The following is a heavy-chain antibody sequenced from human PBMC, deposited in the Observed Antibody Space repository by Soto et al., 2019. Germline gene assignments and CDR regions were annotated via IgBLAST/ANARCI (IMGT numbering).Heavy chain of an antibody. V-gene: IGHV4-34*01. CDR2: INHSGST. J-gene: IGHJ4*02. CDR3: AREGDRGFDY. Sequence: SETLSLTCAVYGGSFSGYYWSWIRQPPGKGLEWIGEINHSGSTNYNPSLKSRVTISVDTSKNQFSLKLSSVTAADTAVYYCAREGDRGFDYWGQGTLVTVSS. D-gene: IGHD3-10*01. CDR1: GGSFSGYY.